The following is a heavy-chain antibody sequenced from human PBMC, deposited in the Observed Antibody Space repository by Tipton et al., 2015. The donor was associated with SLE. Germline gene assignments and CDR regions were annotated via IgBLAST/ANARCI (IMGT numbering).Heavy chain of an antibody. J-gene: IGHJ4*02. CDR1: GGSISSYY. CDR2: IYTSGST. CDR3: ARTEEGYCSGGSCYGY. D-gene: IGHD2-15*01. Sequence: TLSLTCTVSGGSISSYYWSWIRQPAGKGLEWIGRIYTSGSTNYNPSLKSRVTISVDTSKNQFSLKLSSVTAADTAVYYCARTEEGYCSGGSCYGYWGQGTLVTVSS. V-gene: IGHV4-4*07.